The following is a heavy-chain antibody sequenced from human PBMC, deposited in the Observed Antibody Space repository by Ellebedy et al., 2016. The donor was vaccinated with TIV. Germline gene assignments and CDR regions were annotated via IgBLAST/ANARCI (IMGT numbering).Heavy chain of an antibody. CDR3: AKRNGGIAAFEGGY. CDR2: ISYSSDIT. J-gene: IGHJ4*02. D-gene: IGHD6-25*01. V-gene: IGHV3-23*01. Sequence: GGSLRLSXAASGFAFSGYAMSWVRQAPGKGLEWVSSISYSSDITHYADSVKGRFTISRDNSKNTLYLQMNSLRAEDTAVYYCAKRNGGIAAFEGGYWGQGTLVTVSS. CDR1: GFAFSGYA.